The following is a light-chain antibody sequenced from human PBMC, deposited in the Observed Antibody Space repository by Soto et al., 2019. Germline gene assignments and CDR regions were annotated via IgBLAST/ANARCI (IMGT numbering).Light chain of an antibody. J-gene: IGKJ5*01. CDR1: QSVSSY. CDR2: DAS. CDR3: QQRSNWPIT. V-gene: IGKV3-11*01. Sequence: IVLTHSPATLSLSPGERATLSCRASQSVSSYLAWYQQKPGQAPRLLIYDASNRATGIPARFSGSSSGTDFTLTISSLETEDFAVYYCQQRSNWPITFGQGTRLEIK.